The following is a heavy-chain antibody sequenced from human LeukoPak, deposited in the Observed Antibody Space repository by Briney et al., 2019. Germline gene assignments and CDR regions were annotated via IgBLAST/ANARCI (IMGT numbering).Heavy chain of an antibody. Sequence: SVKVSCKASGGTFSSYAISWVRQAPGQGLEWMGGIIPIFGTANYAQKFQGRATITTDESTSTAYMELSSLRSEDTAVYYCARGLQGYSSSFFNYWGQGTLVTVSS. V-gene: IGHV1-69*05. J-gene: IGHJ4*02. CDR2: IIPIFGTA. CDR1: GGTFSSYA. D-gene: IGHD6-13*01. CDR3: ARGLQGYSSSFFNY.